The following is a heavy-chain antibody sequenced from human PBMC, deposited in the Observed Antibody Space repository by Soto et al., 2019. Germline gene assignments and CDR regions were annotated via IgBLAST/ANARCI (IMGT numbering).Heavy chain of an antibody. V-gene: IGHV3-23*01. CDR2: ISGSGGST. J-gene: IGHJ4*01. Sequence: PGGSLRLSCAASGFAFSNYAMSWVRQAPGKGLEWVSAISGSGGSTYYADSVKGRFTISRDNSKNTLSLQMNSLRAEDTAVYYCAKGLPNVIVVVNQFDYWGHGTLVTVSS. D-gene: IGHD3-22*01. CDR1: GFAFSNYA. CDR3: AKGLPNVIVVVNQFDY.